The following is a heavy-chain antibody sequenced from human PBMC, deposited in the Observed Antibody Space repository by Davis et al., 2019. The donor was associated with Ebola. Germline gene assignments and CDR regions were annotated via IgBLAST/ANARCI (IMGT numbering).Heavy chain of an antibody. CDR3: ARVGGSCYGY. Sequence: PGGSLRLSCAASGFTFSRYWMSWVRQAPGKGLEWVANIKQDGSDKYHVDSVKGRFTISRDNAKNSLYLQMNSLRAEDTAVYYCARVGGSCYGYWGQGALVSVSS. V-gene: IGHV3-7*01. D-gene: IGHD2-15*01. CDR2: IKQDGSDK. J-gene: IGHJ4*02. CDR1: GFTFSRYW.